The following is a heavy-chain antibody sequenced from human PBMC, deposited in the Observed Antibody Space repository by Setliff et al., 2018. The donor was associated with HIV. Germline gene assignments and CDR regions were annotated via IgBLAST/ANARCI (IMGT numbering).Heavy chain of an antibody. CDR1: GDFVSSDRAA. V-gene: IGHV6-1*01. D-gene: IGHD1-1*01. J-gene: IGHJ4*02. CDR2: TYYNARCNY. Sequence: SQTLSRTCAISGDFVSSDRAAWNWIRQSQSRGLEWVGRTYYNARCNYDYAASVESRITITSDTCMNQLSLHLTSVTPEDTAGYYCASASRNLPYYWGQGTLGTVSS. CDR3: ASASRNLPYY.